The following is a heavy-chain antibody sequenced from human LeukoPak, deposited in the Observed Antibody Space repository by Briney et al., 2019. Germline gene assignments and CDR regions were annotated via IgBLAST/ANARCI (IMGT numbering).Heavy chain of an antibody. CDR1: GGSISSSDYY. V-gene: IGHV4-39*01. Sequence: SETLSLTCTVSGGSISSSDYYWGWIRQPPGKGLEWIGSIYYSGSTYYNPSLKSRVAISVDTSKNQFSLKLSSVTAADTAVYYCARRKSSLFDYWGQGALVTVSS. CDR3: ARRKSSLFDY. CDR2: IYYSGST. J-gene: IGHJ4*02. D-gene: IGHD6-13*01.